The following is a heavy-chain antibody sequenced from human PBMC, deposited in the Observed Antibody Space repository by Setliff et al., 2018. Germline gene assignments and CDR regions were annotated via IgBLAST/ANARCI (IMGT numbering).Heavy chain of an antibody. CDR1: GFTFSSYA. J-gene: IGHJ3*02. D-gene: IGHD1-26*01. Sequence: GGSLRLSCVASGFTFSSYAVSWVRQAPGKGLEWVSTVNDNGRRTYYANSVKGQFTISRDNSKNTLYLQMNNLRAEDTALYYCARRGGTSGQGAFDIWGQGTMVTVSS. CDR3: ARRGGTSGQGAFDI. CDR2: VNDNGRRT. V-gene: IGHV3-23*01.